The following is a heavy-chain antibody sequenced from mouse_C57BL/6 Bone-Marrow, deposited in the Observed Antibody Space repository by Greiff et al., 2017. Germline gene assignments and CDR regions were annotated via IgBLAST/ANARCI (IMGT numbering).Heavy chain of an antibody. CDR2: ISSGSSNI. CDR1: GFTFSDYG. Sequence: EVKLVESGGGLVKPGGSLKLSCAASGFTFSDYGMHWVRQAPEKGLEWVAYISSGSSNIYYADTVKGRFTISRDNSTNTLFLQMTSLRSEDTAMYYCARKAMDYCGQGTSVTVSS. V-gene: IGHV5-17*01. J-gene: IGHJ4*01. CDR3: ARKAMDY.